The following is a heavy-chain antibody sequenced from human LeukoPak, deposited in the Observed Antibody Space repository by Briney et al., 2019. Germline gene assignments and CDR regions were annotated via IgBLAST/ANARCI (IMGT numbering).Heavy chain of an antibody. V-gene: IGHV3-53*01. CDR3: ARAVSEYLSSKGDFDY. D-gene: IGHD6-6*01. J-gene: IGHJ4*02. CDR1: GFSVGSNY. CDR2: IYSGFST. Sequence: GGSLRLSCAASGFSVGSNYMSWVRQAPGKGLEGVSIIYSGFSTYYAASVQGRFTISRDNSKNTLYLQMNSLRAEDTAVYYCARAVSEYLSSKGDFDYWGQGTLVTVSS.